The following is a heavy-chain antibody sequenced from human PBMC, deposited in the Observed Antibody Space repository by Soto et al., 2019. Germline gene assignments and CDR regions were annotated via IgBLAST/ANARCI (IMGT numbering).Heavy chain of an antibody. CDR1: GFTFSSYS. D-gene: IGHD1-7*01. CDR3: ARDLLTGTTSGVYYYYGMDV. J-gene: IGHJ6*02. CDR2: ISSSSSTI. Sequence: PGGSLRLSCAASGFTFSSYSMNWVRQAPGKGLEWVSYISSSSSTIYYADSVKGRFTISRDNSKNTLYLQMNSLRAEDTAVYYCARDLLTGTTSGVYYYYGMDVWGQGTTVTVS. V-gene: IGHV3-48*01.